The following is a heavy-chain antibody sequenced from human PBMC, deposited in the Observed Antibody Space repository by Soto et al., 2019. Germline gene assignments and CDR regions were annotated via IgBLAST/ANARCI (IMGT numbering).Heavy chain of an antibody. V-gene: IGHV3-13*04. CDR1: GFTFSSYD. CDR2: IGTAGDT. J-gene: IGHJ5*02. Sequence: EVQLVESGGGLVQPGGSLRLSCAASGFTFSSYDMHWVRQATGKGLEWVSTIGTAGDTYYPGSVKGRCTISRENAKNSVYLQMNSLRAGDTAVYYCARGVTMGRGVIIDWFDPWGQGTLVTVSS. D-gene: IGHD3-10*01. CDR3: ARGVTMGRGVIIDWFDP.